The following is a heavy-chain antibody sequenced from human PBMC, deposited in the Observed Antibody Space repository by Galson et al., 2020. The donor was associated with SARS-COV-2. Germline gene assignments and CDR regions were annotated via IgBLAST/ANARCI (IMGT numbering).Heavy chain of an antibody. CDR1: GGSISTSSDY. Sequence: SETLSLTCTVSGGSISTSSDYWGWIRQPPGKGLEWIATISYSGSTYYNPSLKSRVMISVDKSKNQFSLKMDSVTAADTAVYYCARRKYYNYYMDVWGKGTTV. CDR3: ARRKYYNYYMDV. CDR2: ISYSGST. J-gene: IGHJ6*03. V-gene: IGHV4-39*01.